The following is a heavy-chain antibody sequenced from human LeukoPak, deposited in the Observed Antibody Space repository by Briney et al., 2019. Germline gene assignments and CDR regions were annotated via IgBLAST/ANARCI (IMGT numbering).Heavy chain of an antibody. Sequence: GASVKVSCKASGYTFTDYYMHWVRQAPGQGLERMGWINPDSGGTNYAQKFQGRVTMTRDTSISTAYMELRRLRSDDTAVYYCARESIPRYYFDSWGQGTLVTVSS. J-gene: IGHJ4*02. V-gene: IGHV1-2*02. CDR1: GYTFTDYY. CDR2: INPDSGGT. CDR3: ARESIPRYYFDS. D-gene: IGHD2-2*02.